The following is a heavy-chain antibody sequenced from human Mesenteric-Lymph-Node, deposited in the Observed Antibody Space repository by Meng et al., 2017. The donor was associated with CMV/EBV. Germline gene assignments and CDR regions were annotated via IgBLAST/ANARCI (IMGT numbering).Heavy chain of an antibody. D-gene: IGHD3-3*01. CDR1: GFSLDDYD. Sequence: LSLTCAASGFSLDDYDMHWVRQAPGKGLEWVSAISWNSDSLGYADSVKGRFTISRDNSKNTLFLQLNSLRAEDTALYYCVKHDYEFYTGYNLYLASWGQGTLVTVSS. CDR2: ISWNSDSL. V-gene: IGHV3-9*01. CDR3: VKHDYEFYTGYNLYLAS. J-gene: IGHJ4*02.